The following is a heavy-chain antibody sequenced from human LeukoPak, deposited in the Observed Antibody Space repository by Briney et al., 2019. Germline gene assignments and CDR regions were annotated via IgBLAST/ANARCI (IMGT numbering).Heavy chain of an antibody. J-gene: IGHJ4*02. CDR2: INPNSGGT. CDR3: AREFLWFGELSLDY. Sequence: ASVKVSCKASGYTFTGYYMHWVRQAPGQGLEWMGWINPNSGGTNYAQKFQGRVTMTRDTSISTAYMELSRLRSDDTAVYYCAREFLWFGELSLDYWGQGTLVTVSS. V-gene: IGHV1-2*02. CDR1: GYTFTGYY. D-gene: IGHD3-10*01.